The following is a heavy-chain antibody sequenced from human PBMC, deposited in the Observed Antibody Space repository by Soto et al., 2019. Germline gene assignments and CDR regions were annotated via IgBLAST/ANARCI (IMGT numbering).Heavy chain of an antibody. J-gene: IGHJ6*02. CDR2: IYPGDSDT. Sequence: PGESLKISCKGSGYSFTSYWIGWVRQMPGKGLKWMRIIYPGDSDTRYSPTIKGQVTISADKYISTAYLQWSSLKASDTAMYYCARTESGYSYGFADVWGQGTTVTAP. CDR3: ARTESGYSYGFADV. D-gene: IGHD5-18*01. CDR1: GYSFTSYW. V-gene: IGHV5-51*01.